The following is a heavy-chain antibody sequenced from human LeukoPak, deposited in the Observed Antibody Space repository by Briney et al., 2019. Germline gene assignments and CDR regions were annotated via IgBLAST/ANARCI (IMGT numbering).Heavy chain of an antibody. CDR2: MSPHTGNT. J-gene: IGHJ4*02. CDR1: GYIFTSFG. V-gene: IGHV1-18*01. Sequence: ASVKVSCKASGYIFTSFGINWVRQAPGQGLEWMGWMSPHTGNTQYTQKLQGRLTMTTDTSTSTAYMDLRSLISDDTAVYFCARGGCYGSGSFPDYWGQGTLVTVSS. CDR3: ARGGCYGSGSFPDY. D-gene: IGHD3-10*01.